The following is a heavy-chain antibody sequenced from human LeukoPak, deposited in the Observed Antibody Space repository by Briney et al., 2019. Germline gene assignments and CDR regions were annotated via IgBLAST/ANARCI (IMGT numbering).Heavy chain of an antibody. V-gene: IGHV5-51*01. J-gene: IGHJ3*01. D-gene: IGHD2-2*03. CDR1: GYSFTSYW. CDR2: IYPDDSET. CDR3: ARQRGYRMTKDGFDV. Sequence: GESLKISCKGSGYSFTSYWIGWVRPMPGKGLEWMTIIYPDDSETRYSPSLQGQVTISADKSINTAYLQWSSLKASDTGMYYCARQRGYRMTKDGFDVWGQGTMVTVSS.